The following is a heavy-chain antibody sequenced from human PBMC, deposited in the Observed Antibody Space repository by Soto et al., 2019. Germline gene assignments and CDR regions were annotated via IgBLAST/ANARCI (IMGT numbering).Heavy chain of an antibody. CDR3: ARGRGYSGYAPGPFDY. CDR1: GFTFSSYS. D-gene: IGHD5-12*01. V-gene: IGHV3-21*01. J-gene: IGHJ4*02. CDR2: ISSSSSYI. Sequence: PGGSLRLSCAASGFTFSSYSMNWVRQAPGKGLEWVSSISSSSSYIYYADSVKGRFTISRDNAKNSLYLQMNSLRAEDTAVYYCARGRGYSGYAPGPFDYWGQGTLVTVSS.